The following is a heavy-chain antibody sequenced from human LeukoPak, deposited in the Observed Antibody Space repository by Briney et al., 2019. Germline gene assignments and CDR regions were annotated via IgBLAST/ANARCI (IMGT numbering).Heavy chain of an antibody. CDR3: ATGEWLRPEVH. J-gene: IGHJ4*02. V-gene: IGHV3-7*03. CDR1: GFTFSSYW. D-gene: IGHD5-12*01. Sequence: GGSLRLSCAASGFTFSSYWMSWVRQAPGKGLEWVANIKQDGSEKYYVDSVKGRFTISRDIAKNSLYLQMNSLKIEDTAVYYCATGEWLRPEVHWGQGTLVTVSS. CDR2: IKQDGSEK.